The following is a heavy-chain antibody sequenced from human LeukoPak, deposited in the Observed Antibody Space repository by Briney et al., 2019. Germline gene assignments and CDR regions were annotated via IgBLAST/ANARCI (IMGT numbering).Heavy chain of an antibody. Sequence: SQTLSLTCAISGDIVSSNNAAWNWIRQSPSRGLEWLGRTYHRSTWYDDYVVSVRSRLTITPDISKNQVSLQLNSVTPEGTAVYYCTREVAGTGGFDYWGQGITVTVSS. CDR3: TREVAGTGGFDY. CDR2: TYHRSTWYD. D-gene: IGHD6-13*01. CDR1: GDIVSSNNAA. V-gene: IGHV6-1*01. J-gene: IGHJ4*02.